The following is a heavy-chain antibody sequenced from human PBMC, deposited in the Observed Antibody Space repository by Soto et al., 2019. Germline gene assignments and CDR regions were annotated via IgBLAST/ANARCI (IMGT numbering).Heavy chain of an antibody. CDR2: IKSESVGGTT. Sequence: EVQLVASGGDLVKPGGSLRLACAGSGFSFRNAWMSWVRQAPGNGPEWIGRIKSESVGGTTDYAAPVKGRFTVSRDDSKNTVYLHMSSLKIEDTAVYYCLGDWLHPWGQGTLVTVSS. D-gene: IGHD7-27*01. CDR1: GFSFRNAW. J-gene: IGHJ5*02. V-gene: IGHV3-15*05. CDR3: LGDWLHP.